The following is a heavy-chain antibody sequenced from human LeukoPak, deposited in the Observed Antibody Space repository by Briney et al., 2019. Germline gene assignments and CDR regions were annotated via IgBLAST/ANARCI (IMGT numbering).Heavy chain of an antibody. CDR1: GFTFSSYA. CDR3: ASRSGYSSSWVREY. Sequence: GGSLRLSCAASGFTFSSYAMHWVRQAPGKGLEWVAVISYDGSNKYYADSVKGRFTISRDNSKNTLYLQMNSLRAEDTAVYYCASRSGYSSSWVREYWGQGTLVTVSS. CDR2: ISYDGSNK. D-gene: IGHD6-13*01. J-gene: IGHJ4*02. V-gene: IGHV3-30*04.